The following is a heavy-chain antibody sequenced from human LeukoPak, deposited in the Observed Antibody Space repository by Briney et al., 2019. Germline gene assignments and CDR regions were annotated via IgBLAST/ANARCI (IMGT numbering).Heavy chain of an antibody. V-gene: IGHV6-1*01. CDR3: AREGSSGYPAGLREYYFDY. D-gene: IGHD3-22*01. J-gene: IGHJ4*02. CDR2: TYYRSKWYN. CDR1: GDSVSSNSAA. Sequence: SQTLSLTCAISGDSVSSNSAAWNWIRQSPSRGLEWLGRTYYRSKWYNDYAVSVKSRITINPDTSKNQFSLQLNSVTPEDTAVYYCAREGSSGYPAGLREYYFDYWGQGTLVTVSS.